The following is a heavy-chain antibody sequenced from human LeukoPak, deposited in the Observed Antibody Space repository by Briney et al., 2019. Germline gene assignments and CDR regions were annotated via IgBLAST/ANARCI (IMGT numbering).Heavy chain of an antibody. D-gene: IGHD6-19*01. Sequence: PSETLSLTCAVYGGSFSGYYWSWIRQPPGKGLEWIGEINHSGSTNYNPSLKSRVTIPVDTSKNQFSLKLSSVTAADTAVYYCARGPNMDSSGWSSDFDYWGQGTLVTVSS. CDR1: GGSFSGYY. CDR2: INHSGST. J-gene: IGHJ4*02. V-gene: IGHV4-34*01. CDR3: ARGPNMDSSGWSSDFDY.